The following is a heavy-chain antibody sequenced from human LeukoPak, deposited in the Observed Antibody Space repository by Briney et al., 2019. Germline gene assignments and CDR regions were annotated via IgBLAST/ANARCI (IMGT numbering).Heavy chain of an antibody. Sequence: PGGSLRLSCAASGFTLGNSAMSWVRQAPGKGLEWVSTIGVIGGNTYYADSVKGRFTISRDNSRNTLFLQMSSLRAEDTAVYYCAKDSAVVPSAPYGMDVWGQGTTVTVSS. CDR2: IGVIGGNT. J-gene: IGHJ6*02. D-gene: IGHD2-2*01. V-gene: IGHV3-23*01. CDR1: GFTLGNSA. CDR3: AKDSAVVPSAPYGMDV.